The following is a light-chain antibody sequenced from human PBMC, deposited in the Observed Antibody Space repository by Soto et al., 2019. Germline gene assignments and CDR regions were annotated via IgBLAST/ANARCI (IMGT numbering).Light chain of an antibody. CDR2: DNN. CDR1: SSNIGKNY. V-gene: IGLV1-51*01. CDR3: GTWDSSLGAYV. Sequence: QSVLTQPPSVSAAPGQKVTISCSGSSSNIGKNYVSWYQQLPGTAPKLLIYDNNKRPSGIPDRFSGSKSGASATLGITGLQTGDEADYYCGTWDSSLGAYVFGTGTKVTV. J-gene: IGLJ1*01.